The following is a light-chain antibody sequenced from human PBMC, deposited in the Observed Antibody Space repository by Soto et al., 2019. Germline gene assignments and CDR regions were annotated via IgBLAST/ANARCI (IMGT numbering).Light chain of an antibody. J-gene: IGKJ3*01. CDR1: QVIGSA. Sequence: AIQLTQSPSSLSASVGDRVTITCRASQVIGSALAWYHQKPGKPPKLLIYDASRLESGVPSRFSGSGSGTDFTLTISSLQTEDFTTFYCQQFNDYPFTFGPGTRVDIE. V-gene: IGKV1D-13*01. CDR3: QQFNDYPFT. CDR2: DAS.